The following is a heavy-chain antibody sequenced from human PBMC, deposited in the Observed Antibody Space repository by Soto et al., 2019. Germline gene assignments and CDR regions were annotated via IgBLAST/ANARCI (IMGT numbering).Heavy chain of an antibody. J-gene: IGHJ4*02. CDR3: ASGSRDTALFFPRFDF. Sequence: QVQLQESGPGLVKPSQTLSLTCTVSGGSFNSDGYYWSWIRQHPEKGLEWIGYISSSGTTYYNTSFRSRIALSMDTSKIQFSLVWASVTAAYTAVYFCASGSRDTALFFPRFDFWGQGTLVTVSS. D-gene: IGHD5-18*01. CDR1: GGSFNSDGYY. V-gene: IGHV4-31*03. CDR2: ISSSGTT.